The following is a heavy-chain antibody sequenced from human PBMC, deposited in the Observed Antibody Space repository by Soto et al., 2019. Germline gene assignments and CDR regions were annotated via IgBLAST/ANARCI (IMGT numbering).Heavy chain of an antibody. CDR1: GYTFTTYD. Sequence: QVQLVQSGAEVKKPGASVKVSCKTSGYTFTTYDINWVRQATGQGLEWMGWMNPNSGDTGYAQTFQGRVTMTRNTSTSTAYMALSSLRYEDTAVYYCARGPSCISTSCYRGRWFDPWGQGTLVTVSS. CDR3: ARGPSCISTSCYRGRWFDP. V-gene: IGHV1-8*01. D-gene: IGHD2-2*01. J-gene: IGHJ5*02. CDR2: MNPNSGDT.